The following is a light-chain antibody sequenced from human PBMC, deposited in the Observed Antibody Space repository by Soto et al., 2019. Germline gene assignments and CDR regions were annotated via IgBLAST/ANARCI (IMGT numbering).Light chain of an antibody. CDR3: QQYMISVT. V-gene: IGKV3-20*01. CDR1: QTVDSTF. CDR2: GAS. J-gene: IGKJ1*01. Sequence: EIVLTQSPGSLSLSPRARATLSCRASQTVDSTFFAWYQTKPVQAPRLLIYGASKRATDLPDRFSGSGSGTEFTLTISRLEPGDFAVYCCQQYMISVTSGQGTKVE.